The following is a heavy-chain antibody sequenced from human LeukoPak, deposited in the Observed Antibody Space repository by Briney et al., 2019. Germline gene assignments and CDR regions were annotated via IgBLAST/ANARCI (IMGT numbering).Heavy chain of an antibody. CDR3: ARHAMYIVVVPAAFDY. V-gene: IGHV4-30-2*03. CDR2: IYYSGST. D-gene: IGHD2-2*01. J-gene: IGHJ4*02. CDR1: GGSISSGSYY. Sequence: SQTLSLTCTVSGGSISSGSYYWSWIRQPAGKGLEWIGSIYYSGSTYYNPSLKSRVTISVDTSKNQFSLKLSSVTAADTAVYYCARHAMYIVVVPAAFDYWGQGTLVTVSS.